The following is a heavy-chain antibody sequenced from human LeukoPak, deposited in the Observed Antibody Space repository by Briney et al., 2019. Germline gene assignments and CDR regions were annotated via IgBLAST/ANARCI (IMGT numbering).Heavy chain of an antibody. J-gene: IGHJ4*02. CDR2: TYYRSKWYN. Sequence: SQTLSLTCAISGDSVSSNSAAWNWVRQSPSRGLEWLGRTYYRSKWYNDYAVSVKSRITINPDTSKNQFSLQLNSVTPEDTAVYYCARDRDLGYSSGPSLDYWGQGTLVTVSS. CDR1: GDSVSSNSAA. CDR3: ARDRDLGYSSGPSLDY. D-gene: IGHD6-19*01. V-gene: IGHV6-1*01.